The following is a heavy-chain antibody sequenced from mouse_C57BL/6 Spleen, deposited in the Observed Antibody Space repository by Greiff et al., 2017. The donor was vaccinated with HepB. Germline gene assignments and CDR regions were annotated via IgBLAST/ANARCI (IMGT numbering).Heavy chain of an antibody. D-gene: IGHD1-1*01. CDR3: AREMDYSGSSSWFAY. CDR2: INPSSGYT. V-gene: IGHV1-7*01. CDR1: GYTFTSYW. Sequence: VQLQQSGAELAKPGASVKLSCKASGYTFTSYWMHWVKQRPGQGLEWIGYINPSSGYTKYNQKFKDKATLTADKSSTTDYMQLSSLTYEDSAVYYCAREMDYSGSSSWFAYWGQGTLVTVSA. J-gene: IGHJ3*01.